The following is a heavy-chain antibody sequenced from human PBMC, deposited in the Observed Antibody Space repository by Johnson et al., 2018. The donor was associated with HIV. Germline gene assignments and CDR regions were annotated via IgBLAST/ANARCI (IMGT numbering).Heavy chain of an antibody. D-gene: IGHD5-18*01. Sequence: VQLVESGGGLVQPGRSLRLSCAASEFTFDDYGMHWVRQAPGKGLEWVSGISWNSGSIGYADSVKGRFTISRDNAKKSLYLQMNSLRAEDTALYYCARGPYRKNVDTAMVARGNAFDIWGQGTMVTVSS. J-gene: IGHJ3*02. CDR1: EFTFDDYG. CDR3: ARGPYRKNVDTAMVARGNAFDI. V-gene: IGHV3-9*01. CDR2: ISWNSGSI.